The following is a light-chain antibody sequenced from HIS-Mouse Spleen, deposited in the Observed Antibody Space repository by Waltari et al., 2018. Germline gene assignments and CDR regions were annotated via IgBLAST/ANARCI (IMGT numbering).Light chain of an antibody. CDR2: EGS. V-gene: IGLV2-23*01. J-gene: IGLJ2*01. Sequence: QSALTQPASVSGSPGQSITISCTGTSSDVGRYNLVSWYQQHPGKAPKLMIYEGSKRPSGFSNRFYGSKSGNTASLTISGLQAEDEADYYCCSYAGSSTYVVFGGGTKLTVL. CDR1: SSDVGRYNL. CDR3: CSYAGSSTYVV.